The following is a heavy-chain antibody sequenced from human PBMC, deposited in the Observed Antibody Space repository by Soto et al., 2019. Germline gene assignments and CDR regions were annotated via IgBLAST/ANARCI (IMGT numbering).Heavy chain of an antibody. Sequence: SETLSLTCTVSGDSISSGDYYWTWIRQPPGKGLEWIGYSNYGGSAYYNPSLNSRITISVDTSKNQFSLRLSSVTAADTAVYYCARAVTVAFDIWGQGTMVTVSS. J-gene: IGHJ3*02. V-gene: IGHV4-30-4*01. D-gene: IGHD2-8*02. CDR1: GDSISSGDYY. CDR3: ARAVTVAFDI. CDR2: SNYGGSA.